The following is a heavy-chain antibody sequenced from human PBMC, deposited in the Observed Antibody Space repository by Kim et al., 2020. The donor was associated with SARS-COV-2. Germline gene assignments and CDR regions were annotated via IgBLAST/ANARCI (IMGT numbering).Heavy chain of an antibody. J-gene: IGHJ4*02. Sequence: NIYYADSVKGRFTISRDNAKNSLYLQMNNLRDEDTAVYYCARGYNMATPGYWGQGTLVTVSS. V-gene: IGHV3-48*02. D-gene: IGHD5-18*01. CDR3: ARGYNMATPGY. CDR2: NI.